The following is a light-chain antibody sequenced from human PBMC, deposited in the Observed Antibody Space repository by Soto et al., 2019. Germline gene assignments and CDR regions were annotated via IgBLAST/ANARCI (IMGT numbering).Light chain of an antibody. V-gene: IGLV2-14*01. J-gene: IGLJ1*01. Sequence: QSVVTQPASVSGSPGQSITISCTGTSSDVGGYNYVSWYQQHPGKAPKLMIYDVSNRPSGVSNRFSGSKSGNTASLTISGLQAEDEADYYCSSYTSSSTHLFGTGTKVTVL. CDR1: SSDVGGYNY. CDR2: DVS. CDR3: SSYTSSSTHL.